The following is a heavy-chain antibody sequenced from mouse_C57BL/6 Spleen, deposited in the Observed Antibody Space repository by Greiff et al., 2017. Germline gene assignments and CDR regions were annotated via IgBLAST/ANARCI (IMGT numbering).Heavy chain of an antibody. Sequence: EVQLVESGGGLVKPGGSLKLSCAASGFTFSDYGMHWVRQAPEKGLEWVAYISSGSSTIYYADTVKGRFTISRDNAKNTLFLQMTSLRSEDTAMYYCARGESLSWFAYWGQGTLVTVSA. V-gene: IGHV5-17*01. D-gene: IGHD6-1*01. CDR3: ARGESLSWFAY. CDR1: GFTFSDYG. J-gene: IGHJ3*01. CDR2: ISSGSSTI.